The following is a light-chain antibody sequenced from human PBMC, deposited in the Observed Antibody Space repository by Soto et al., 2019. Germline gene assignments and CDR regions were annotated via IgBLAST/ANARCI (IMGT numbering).Light chain of an antibody. V-gene: IGKV3D-15*01. Sequence: EIVLTQSPGTLSLSPGERATLSCRASQSVSNNYLAWYQQKPGQAPRLLIYGASNRATGIAARFSGSGSGREFTLTISSLQSEDSALYYCQQYSNWPTFGQGTRLEIK. CDR2: GAS. CDR1: QSVSNN. J-gene: IGKJ5*01. CDR3: QQYSNWPT.